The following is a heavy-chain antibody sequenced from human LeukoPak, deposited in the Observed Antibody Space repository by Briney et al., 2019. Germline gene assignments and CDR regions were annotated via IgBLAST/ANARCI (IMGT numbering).Heavy chain of an antibody. CDR3: AKVPAAAIWGYGDYYLDY. D-gene: IGHD2-2*01. CDR2: ISGSGGST. Sequence: GGSLRLSCEASGFTFSSYAMSWVRQAPGKGLEWVSAISGSGGSTYYADSVKGRFTISRDNSKNTLYLQMNSLRAEDTAVYFCAKVPAAAIWGYGDYYLDYWGQGTLVTVSS. CDR1: GFTFSSYA. V-gene: IGHV3-23*01. J-gene: IGHJ4*02.